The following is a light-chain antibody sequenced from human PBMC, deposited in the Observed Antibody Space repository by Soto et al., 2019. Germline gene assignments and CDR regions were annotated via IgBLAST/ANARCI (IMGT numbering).Light chain of an antibody. CDR1: QTLRNN. CDR3: HQYNNSPPDT. CDR2: AAS. Sequence: DIVMTQSPATLSVSPGETATLSCRASQTLRNNLAWYQQKPGQAPRLLIYAASTRATGIPARFSGSGSGTEFTLTISNLQSEDFAVYFCHQYNNSPPDTFGQGTTLEIK. V-gene: IGKV3-15*01. J-gene: IGKJ2*01.